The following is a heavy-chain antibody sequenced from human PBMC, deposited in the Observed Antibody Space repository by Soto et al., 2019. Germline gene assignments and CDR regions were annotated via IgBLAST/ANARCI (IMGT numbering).Heavy chain of an antibody. V-gene: IGHV1-3*01. CDR1: GYTFTSYA. CDR2: INAGNGNT. CDR3: ARGWLPIAVADY. D-gene: IGHD6-19*01. Sequence: QVQLVQSGAEVKKPGASVKVSCKASGYTFTSYAMHWVRQAPGQRLEWMGWINAGNGNTKYSQKFQGRVTITRDTSASTAYMELSSLRSEDTAVYYCARGWLPIAVADYWGQGTLVTVSS. J-gene: IGHJ4*02.